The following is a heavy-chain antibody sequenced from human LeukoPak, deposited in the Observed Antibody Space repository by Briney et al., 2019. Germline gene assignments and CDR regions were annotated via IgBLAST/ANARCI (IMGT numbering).Heavy chain of an antibody. D-gene: IGHD3-22*01. J-gene: IGHJ4*02. CDR1: GFTFSSYS. Sequence: GGSLRLSCAASGFTFSSYSMNWVRQAPGKGLEWVSSISSSSSYIYYADSVKGRFTISRDNAKNSLYLQMNSLRAEDTAVYYCARVRVYYYDSSGYDYWGQGTLVTVSS. V-gene: IGHV3-21*01. CDR3: ARVRVYYYDSSGYDY. CDR2: ISSSSSYI.